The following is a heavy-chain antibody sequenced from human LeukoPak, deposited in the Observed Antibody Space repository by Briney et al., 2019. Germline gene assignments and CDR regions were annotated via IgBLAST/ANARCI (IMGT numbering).Heavy chain of an antibody. D-gene: IGHD4-23*01. V-gene: IGHV3-9*01. CDR2: ISWNSGSI. CDR3: AKGGYGGNSFIDY. Sequence: AGGSLRLSCSASDFTFSSFGMHWLRQAPGKGLEWVSGISWNSGSIGYADSVKGRFTISRDNAKNSLYLQMNSLRAEDTALYYCAKGGYGGNSFIDYWGQGTLVTVSS. J-gene: IGHJ4*02. CDR1: DFTFSSFG.